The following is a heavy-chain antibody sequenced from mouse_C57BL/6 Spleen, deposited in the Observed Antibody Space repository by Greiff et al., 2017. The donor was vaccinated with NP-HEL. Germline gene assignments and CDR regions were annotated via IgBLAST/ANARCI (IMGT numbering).Heavy chain of an antibody. Sequence: DVKLVESGPELVKPGASVKIPCKASGYTFTDYNMDWVKQSHGKSLEWIGDINPNNGGTIYNQKFKGKATLTVDKSSSTAYMELRSLTSEDTAVYYCARRNYGSPFDYWGQGTTLTVSS. J-gene: IGHJ2*01. D-gene: IGHD1-1*01. V-gene: IGHV1-18*01. CDR1: GYTFTDYN. CDR3: ARRNYGSPFDY. CDR2: INPNNGGT.